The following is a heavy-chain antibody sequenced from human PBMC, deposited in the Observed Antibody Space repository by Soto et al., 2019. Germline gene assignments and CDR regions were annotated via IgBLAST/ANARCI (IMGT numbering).Heavy chain of an antibody. V-gene: IGHV4-30-2*01. Sequence: QLQLQESGSGLVKPSQTLSLTCAVSGGSISSGGYSWTWIRQPPGKGLEWIGFISHSGSTYYNPSLKSRVTLSVDMSKNHFSLKLSSVTAADTAVYYCARVLSDGDNGGHWFDPLGQGTLVTVSS. CDR3: ARVLSDGDNGGHWFDP. J-gene: IGHJ5*02. CDR2: ISHSGST. D-gene: IGHD4-17*01. CDR1: GGSISSGGYS.